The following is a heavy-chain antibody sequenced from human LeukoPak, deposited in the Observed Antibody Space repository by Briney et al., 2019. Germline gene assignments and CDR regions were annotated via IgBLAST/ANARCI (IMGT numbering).Heavy chain of an antibody. CDR3: ARERREQLLPPYTRSVTYFDY. CDR1: GGSISNYY. CDR2: ITYSGST. Sequence: SETLSLTCTVSGGSISNYYWGWIRQPPGEGLEWIGSITYSGSTYYNPSLKRRVTISIDTSKNQFSLKLSSVTAADTAVYYCARERREQLLPPYTRSVTYFDYWGQGTLVTVSS. D-gene: IGHD2-2*01. J-gene: IGHJ4*02. V-gene: IGHV4-39*07.